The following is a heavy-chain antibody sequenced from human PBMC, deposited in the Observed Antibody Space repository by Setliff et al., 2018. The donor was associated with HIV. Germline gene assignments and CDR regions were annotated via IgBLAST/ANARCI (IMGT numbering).Heavy chain of an antibody. CDR1: GGSISSGGYY. Sequence: LSLTCTVSGGSISSGGYYWSWIRQHPGKGLEWIAYIYYSGSTYYNPSLQSRVTISVDTSKNQFSLKVTSVTAADTAVYYCARALGIGSAYFQHWGLGTLVTVS. D-gene: IGHD6-19*01. V-gene: IGHV4-31*03. CDR2: IYYSGST. CDR3: ARALGIGSAYFQH. J-gene: IGHJ1*01.